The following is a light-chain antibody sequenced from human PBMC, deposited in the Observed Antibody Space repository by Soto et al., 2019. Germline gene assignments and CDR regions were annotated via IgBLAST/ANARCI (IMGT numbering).Light chain of an antibody. CDR3: YQYHIYPVT. J-gene: IGKJ4*01. CDR2: KAS. V-gene: IGKV1-5*03. CDR1: QSVSTW. Sequence: DIQMTQSPSTLSASVGDRVTITCRASQSVSTWLAWYQQKPGKAPKLLIHKASTLENGVPLRFSGRGSGTDFTLTISSLQPDDFATYYCYQYHIYPVTFGGGTKVEIK.